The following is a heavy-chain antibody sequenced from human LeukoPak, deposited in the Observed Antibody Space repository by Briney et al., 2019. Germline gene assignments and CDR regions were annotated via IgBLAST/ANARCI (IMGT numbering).Heavy chain of an antibody. CDR2: IYSGAGST. CDR1: GFTVSSSY. CDR3: ARDGLPSGYFGMDV. V-gene: IGHV3-53*01. J-gene: IGHJ6*02. D-gene: IGHD3-22*01. Sequence: GGSLRLSCAASGFTVSSSYMSWVRQAPEKGLEWVSVIYSGAGSTHYADSVKGRFTISRDDSKNTLYLQMNSLRAEDTAAYCCARDGLPSGYFGMDVWGQGTTVTVSS.